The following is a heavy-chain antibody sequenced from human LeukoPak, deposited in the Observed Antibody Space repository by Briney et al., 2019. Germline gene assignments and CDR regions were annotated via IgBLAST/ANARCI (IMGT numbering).Heavy chain of an antibody. Sequence: ASVKVSCKASRYTFTNYGISWVRQAPGQGLEWMGWISGYNDNTKYAQKLHGRVTMTTDTSKSTAYMELRSLRSDDTAVYYCARNYYDNSGYYYFDYWGQGTLVTVSS. J-gene: IGHJ4*02. D-gene: IGHD3-22*01. CDR2: ISGYNDNT. CDR3: ARNYYDNSGYYYFDY. V-gene: IGHV1-18*01. CDR1: RYTFTNYG.